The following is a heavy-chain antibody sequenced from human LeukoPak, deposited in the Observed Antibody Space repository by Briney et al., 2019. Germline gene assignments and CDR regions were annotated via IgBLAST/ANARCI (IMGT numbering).Heavy chain of an antibody. D-gene: IGHD2-21*02. CDR1: GYTLTELS. V-gene: IGHV1-24*01. Sequence: ASVKVSCKVSGYTLTELSMHWVRQAPGKGLEWMGGFDPEDGETIYAQKFQGRVTMTEDTSTDTAYMELSSLRSEDTAVYYCATDRIYCGGDCYAFDIWGQGTMVTVSS. CDR3: ATDRIYCGGDCYAFDI. J-gene: IGHJ3*02. CDR2: FDPEDGET.